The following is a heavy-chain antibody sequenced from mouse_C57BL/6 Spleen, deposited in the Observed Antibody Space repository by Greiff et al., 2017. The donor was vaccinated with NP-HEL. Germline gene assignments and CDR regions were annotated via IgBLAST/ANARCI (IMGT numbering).Heavy chain of an antibody. CDR2: IRLKSDNYAT. Sequence: EVKVVESGGGLVQPGGSMKLSCVASGFTFSNYWMNWVRQSPEKGLEWVAQIRLKSDNYATHYAESVKGRFTISRDDSKSSVYLQMNNLRAGDTGIYYCTGSSGPYYFDYWGQGTTLTVSS. J-gene: IGHJ2*01. CDR3: TGSSGPYYFDY. CDR1: GFTFSNYW. D-gene: IGHD3-2*02. V-gene: IGHV6-3*01.